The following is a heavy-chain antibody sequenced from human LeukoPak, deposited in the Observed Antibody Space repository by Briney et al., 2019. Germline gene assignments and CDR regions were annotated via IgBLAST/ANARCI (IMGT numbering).Heavy chain of an antibody. J-gene: IGHJ4*02. D-gene: IGHD2-15*01. Sequence: GGSLRLSCAASGFTFSSYSMNWVRQAPGKGLEWVSYISSSSTIYYADSVKGRFTISRDNAKNSLYLQMNSLRAEDTAVYYCARDLGSLWYFDYWGQGTLVTVSS. CDR2: ISSSSTI. CDR1: GFTFSSYS. V-gene: IGHV3-48*01. CDR3: ARDLGSLWYFDY.